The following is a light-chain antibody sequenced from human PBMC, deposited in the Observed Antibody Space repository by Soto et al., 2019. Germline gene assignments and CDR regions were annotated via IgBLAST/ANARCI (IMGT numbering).Light chain of an antibody. CDR3: QQRSDWPRT. Sequence: EIVITQSPATLSVSPGERATLSCRASQSVSILLAWYQQKPGQAPRLLIYDASNRATGIPARFSGSGSGTDFSLTISSLEPEDFAVYYCQQRSDWPRTFGQGTKVDIK. CDR1: QSVSIL. CDR2: DAS. J-gene: IGKJ1*01. V-gene: IGKV3-11*01.